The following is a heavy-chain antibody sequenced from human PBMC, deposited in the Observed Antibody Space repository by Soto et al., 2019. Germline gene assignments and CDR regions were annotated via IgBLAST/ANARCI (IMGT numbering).Heavy chain of an antibody. CDR3: ARMESGSYCFDY. V-gene: IGHV1-69*13. Sequence: SVKVSCKASGGTFSSYAISWVRQAPGQGLEWMGGIIPIFGTANYAQKFQGRVTITADESTSTAYMELSSLRSEDTAVYYCARMESGSYCFDYWGQGTLVTVSS. CDR1: GGTFSSYA. J-gene: IGHJ4*02. D-gene: IGHD1-26*01. CDR2: IIPIFGTA.